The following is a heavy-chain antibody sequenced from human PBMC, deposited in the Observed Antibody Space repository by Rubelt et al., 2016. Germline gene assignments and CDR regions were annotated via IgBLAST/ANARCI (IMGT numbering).Heavy chain of an antibody. CDR3: ARDGVTDGYNHFDY. V-gene: IGHV4-34*01. Sequence: QVQLQQWGAGLLKPSETLSLTCAVYGGSFSGYYWSWIRQPPGKGLEWIGEINHSGSTDYNPSLKRRVTISVDTSKNQFFLKLSSVTAADTAVYYCARDGVTDGYNHFDYWGQGTLVTVSS. J-gene: IGHJ4*02. CDR2: INHSGST. D-gene: IGHD5-24*01. CDR1: GGSFSGYY.